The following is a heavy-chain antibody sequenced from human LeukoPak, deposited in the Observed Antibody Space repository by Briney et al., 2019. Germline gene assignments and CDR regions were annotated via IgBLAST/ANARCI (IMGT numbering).Heavy chain of an antibody. D-gene: IGHD5-24*01. CDR1: GFTFSTHA. V-gene: IGHV3-30*03. J-gene: IGHJ5*02. CDR2: ISYDGSDK. Sequence: GGSLRLSCVASGFTFSTHAMHWVRQAPGKGLQWVAVISYDGSDKDHADSVKGRFTISRDNSKNTLYLQMNSLRPADTAVYYCARVGVRDGYKPNWFDPWGQGTLVTVSS. CDR3: ARVGVRDGYKPNWFDP.